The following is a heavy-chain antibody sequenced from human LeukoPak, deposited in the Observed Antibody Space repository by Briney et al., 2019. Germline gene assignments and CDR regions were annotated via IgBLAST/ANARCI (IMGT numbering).Heavy chain of an antibody. D-gene: IGHD4-17*01. J-gene: IGHJ4*02. CDR2: INHSGYT. V-gene: IGHV4-34*01. CDR3: TRMTTGHDY. Sequence: PSETLSLTCAVSGVSFNDYDWSWVRQTPGKGLEWIGEINHSGYTNDSPSLKSRVTLSIDTSRKQFSLKLRSVTVADTGIYYCTRMTTGHDYWGQGTLVTVSS. CDR1: GVSFNDYD.